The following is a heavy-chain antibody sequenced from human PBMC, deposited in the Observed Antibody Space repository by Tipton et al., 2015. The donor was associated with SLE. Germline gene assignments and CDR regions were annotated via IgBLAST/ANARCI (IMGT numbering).Heavy chain of an antibody. Sequence: SLRLSCAASGFTFNSYSMNWVRQAPGKGLEWVSAISGSGGSTYYADSVKGRFTISRDNSRNSLYLQMNSLRAEDTAVYYCARDEGGVTIFGVALNWGQGTLVTVSS. CDR2: ISGSGGST. D-gene: IGHD3-3*01. CDR3: ARDEGGVTIFGVALN. J-gene: IGHJ4*02. CDR1: GFTFNSYS. V-gene: IGHV3-21*01.